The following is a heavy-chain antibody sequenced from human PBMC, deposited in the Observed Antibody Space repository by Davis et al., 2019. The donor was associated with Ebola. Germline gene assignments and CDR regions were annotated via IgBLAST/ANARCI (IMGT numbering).Heavy chain of an antibody. V-gene: IGHV3-74*01. CDR2: INSDGSST. J-gene: IGHJ5*02. D-gene: IGHD3-22*01. Sequence: GESLKISCAASGFTFSSYWMHWVRQAPGKGLVWVSRINSDGSSTSYADSVKGRFTISRDNAKNTLYLQMNSLRSEDTTVYYCAREDHDSSWFPFDPWGQGTLVTVSS. CDR3: AREDHDSSWFPFDP. CDR1: GFTFSSYW.